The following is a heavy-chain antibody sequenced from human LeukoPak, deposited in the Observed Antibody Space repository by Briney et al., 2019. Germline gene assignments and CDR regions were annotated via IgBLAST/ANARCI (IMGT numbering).Heavy chain of an antibody. Sequence: GRSLRLSCAASGFTFSTYPMHWVRQAPGKGLEWVAVMSFDGDSEYHSDSVRGRFTVSRDNAKSTLYLQMNSLRPEDTAVYYCARDGYSAHDGLWGQGTLVTVSS. CDR3: ARDGYSAHDGL. V-gene: IGHV3-30-3*01. CDR2: MSFDGDSE. D-gene: IGHD5-12*01. J-gene: IGHJ4*02. CDR1: GFTFSTYP.